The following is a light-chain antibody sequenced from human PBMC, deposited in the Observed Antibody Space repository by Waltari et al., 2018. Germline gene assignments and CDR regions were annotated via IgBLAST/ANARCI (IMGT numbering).Light chain of an antibody. Sequence: EIVLTQSPGTLSLSPGETATLFCRASQSVTSISLSWYQQKLGQAPRLLIYGTSSRATGTPDRFSGSGSGTDFTLTISRLEPEDVVVYYCQQYDGEVVTFGGGTKVEI. CDR1: QSVTSIS. V-gene: IGKV3-20*01. CDR3: QQYDGEVVT. J-gene: IGKJ4*01. CDR2: GTS.